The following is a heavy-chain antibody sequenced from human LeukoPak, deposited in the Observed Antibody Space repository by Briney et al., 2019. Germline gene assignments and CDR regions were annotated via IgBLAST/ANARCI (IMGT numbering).Heavy chain of an antibody. Sequence: PSETLSLTCTVSGGSISSYYWSWIRQPPGKGLEWIGYIYYSGSTNYNPSLKSRVTISVDTSKNQFSLKLSSVTAADTAVYYCARDAWYYYDSSGSGDAFDIWGQGTMVTVSS. CDR1: GGSISSYY. D-gene: IGHD3-22*01. J-gene: IGHJ3*02. V-gene: IGHV4-59*01. CDR2: IYYSGST. CDR3: ARDAWYYYDSSGSGDAFDI.